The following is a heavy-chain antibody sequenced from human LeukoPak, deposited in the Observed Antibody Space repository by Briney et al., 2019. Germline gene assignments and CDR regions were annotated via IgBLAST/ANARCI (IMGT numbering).Heavy chain of an antibody. D-gene: IGHD6-19*01. CDR1: GFTFSSYA. CDR3: AQDQQWLDGRSN. V-gene: IGHV3-23*01. Sequence: GGSLRLSCAASGFTFSSYAMTWVRQAPGKGLEWVSTISGDAGSTFYADSVKGRFTISRDNSKNTLYLRMNSLRVEDTAVYYCAQDQQWLDGRSNWGQGTLVTVSS. J-gene: IGHJ4*02. CDR2: ISGDAGST.